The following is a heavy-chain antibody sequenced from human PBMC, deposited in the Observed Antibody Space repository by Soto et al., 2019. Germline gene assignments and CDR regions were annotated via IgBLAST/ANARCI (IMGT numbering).Heavy chain of an antibody. CDR2: MSGSGSGT. D-gene: IGHD4-4*01. J-gene: IGHJ6*02. CDR1: GFSFSTYD. Sequence: DVQLLESGGGLVQPGGSLRLSCAASGFSFSTYDMSWVRQAPGKGLEWVSVMSGSGSGTYYADSVRGRFTISRDNSKNTLYLQMNSLRAEDTAIYYCVRQAKLTTVTANVGYYYGLDVWGQGTTVTVPS. V-gene: IGHV3-23*01. CDR3: VRQAKLTTVTANVGYYYGLDV.